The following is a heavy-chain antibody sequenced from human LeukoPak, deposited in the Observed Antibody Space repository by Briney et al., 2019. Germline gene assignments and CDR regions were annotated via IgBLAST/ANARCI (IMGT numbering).Heavy chain of an antibody. D-gene: IGHD3-10*01. V-gene: IGHV1-69*06. J-gene: IGHJ5*02. CDR1: GGTFSSYA. CDR2: IIPIFGTA. CDR3: ARGAYGSGSYGDNWFDP. Sequence: SVKVSCKASGGTFSSYAISWVRQAPGQGLEWMGGIIPIFGTANYAQKFQGRVTITADKSTSTAYMELSSLRAEDTAVYYCARGAYGSGSYGDNWFDPWGQGTLVTVSS.